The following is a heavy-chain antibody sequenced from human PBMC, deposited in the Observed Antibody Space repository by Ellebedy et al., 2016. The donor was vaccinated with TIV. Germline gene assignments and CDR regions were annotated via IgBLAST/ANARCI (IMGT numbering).Heavy chain of an antibody. CDR2: ISFDGTNK. J-gene: IGHJ4*02. CDR1: GFIFSGFG. D-gene: IGHD6-19*01. CDR3: SKEVKQWPRASFFHH. Sequence: GESLKISXAASGFIFSGFGVHWVRQAPGKGLEWVAGISFDGTNKHYAGSVKGRFTISRDNSNNTLYLDMGSLRSDDTAVYYCSKEVKQWPRASFFHHWGQGTRVTVSS. V-gene: IGHV3-30*18.